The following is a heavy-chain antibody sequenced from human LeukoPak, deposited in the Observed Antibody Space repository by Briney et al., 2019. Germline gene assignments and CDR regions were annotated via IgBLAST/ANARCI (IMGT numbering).Heavy chain of an antibody. D-gene: IGHD3-10*01. V-gene: IGHV1-46*01. J-gene: IGHJ4*02. CDR2: INPSGGST. CDR3: ARERIDYYGSGSYSIDY. Sequence: ASVKVSCKASGYSFTSYYMHWVQQAPGQGLEWMGIINPSGGSTSYAQRFQGRVTMTRDTSTSTVYMELSSLRSEDTAVYYCARERIDYYGSGSYSIDYWGQGTLVTVSS. CDR1: GYSFTSYY.